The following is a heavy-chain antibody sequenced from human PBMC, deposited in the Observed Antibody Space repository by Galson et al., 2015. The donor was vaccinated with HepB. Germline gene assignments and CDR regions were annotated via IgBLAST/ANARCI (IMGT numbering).Heavy chain of an antibody. J-gene: IGHJ3*01. Sequence: SLRLSCAASGFTFRNYAMHWVRQAPGKGLEWVAVISSDGGNKYYGDSVKGRFTISRDNSKNTLNLQMNGLRPEDTAVYYCARDLPSPIQVVTSDAFDVWGQGTKVTVSS. CDR2: ISSDGGNK. D-gene: IGHD3-22*01. CDR1: GFTFRNYA. CDR3: ARDLPSPIQVVTSDAFDV. V-gene: IGHV3-30-3*01.